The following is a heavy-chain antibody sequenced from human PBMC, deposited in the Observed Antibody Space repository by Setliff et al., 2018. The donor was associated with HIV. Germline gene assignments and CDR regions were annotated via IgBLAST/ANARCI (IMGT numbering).Heavy chain of an antibody. CDR2: FDREDDET. J-gene: IGHJ3*01. D-gene: IGHD1-26*01. CDR3: ARDHELGAFDL. CDR1: GYSLTELS. V-gene: IGHV1-24*01. Sequence: ASVKVSCKVSGYSLTELSMHWVRQAPGKGLEWMGSFDREDDETTYAQNFQGRVTIQIDRSNNHFSLNLRSATTADTAVYFCARDHELGAFDLWGQGTMVTVS.